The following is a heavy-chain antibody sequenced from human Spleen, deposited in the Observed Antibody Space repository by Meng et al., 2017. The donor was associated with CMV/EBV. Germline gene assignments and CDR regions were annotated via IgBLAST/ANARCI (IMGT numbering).Heavy chain of an antibody. CDR2: IYYSGST. CDR1: GGSISSSSYY. Sequence: SETLSLTCTVSGGSISSSSYYWGWIRQPPGKGLEWIGSIYYSGSTYYNPSLKSRVTISVDTSKNQFSLKLSSVTAADTAVYYCARIQYYDFWSGYYTPVGLDVWGQGTTVTVSS. J-gene: IGHJ6*02. D-gene: IGHD3-3*01. CDR3: ARIQYYDFWSGYYTPVGLDV. V-gene: IGHV4-39*07.